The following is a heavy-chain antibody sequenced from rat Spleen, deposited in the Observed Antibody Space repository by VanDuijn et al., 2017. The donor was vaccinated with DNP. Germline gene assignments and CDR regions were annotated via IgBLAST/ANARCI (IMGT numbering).Heavy chain of an antibody. D-gene: IGHD1-10*01. Sequence: EVQLVETGGGLVQPGRPLKLSCVASGFTFNKYWMTWFRQVPGKGLEWVASIPGSGGSTYYPDSVRGRFTISRDNAESTLYLQMDSLRSEDSAAYYCATHNNYDCWGQGVLVTVSS. V-gene: IGHV5-31*01. J-gene: IGHJ2*01. CDR3: ATHNNYDC. CDR1: GFTFNKYW. CDR2: IPGSGGST.